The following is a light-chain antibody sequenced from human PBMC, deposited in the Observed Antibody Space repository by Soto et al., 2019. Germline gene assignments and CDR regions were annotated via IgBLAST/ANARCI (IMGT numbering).Light chain of an antibody. CDR3: VLYMGSGISV. Sequence: QTVVTQEPSVSVSPGGTVTLTCGLSSGSVSTSHYPSWHQQTPGQAPRTLIHSTNTRSSGVPDRFSGSILGNKAALTITGAQADDESDYYCVLYMGSGISVFGGGTKLTVL. V-gene: IGLV8-61*01. CDR2: STN. CDR1: SGSVSTSHY. J-gene: IGLJ3*02.